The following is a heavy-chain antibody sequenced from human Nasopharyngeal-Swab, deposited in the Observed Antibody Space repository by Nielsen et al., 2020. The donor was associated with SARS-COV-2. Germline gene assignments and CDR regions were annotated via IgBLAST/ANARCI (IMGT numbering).Heavy chain of an antibody. Sequence: WIRQPPGKGLEWVAVISYDRSNKYYADSVKGRFTISRDNSKNTLYLQMNSLRAEDTAVYYCARGTLRLDIVVVPAVYFDYWGQGTLVTVSS. J-gene: IGHJ4*02. D-gene: IGHD2-2*03. CDR2: ISYDRSNK. V-gene: IGHV3-30*04. CDR3: ARGTLRLDIVVVPAVYFDY.